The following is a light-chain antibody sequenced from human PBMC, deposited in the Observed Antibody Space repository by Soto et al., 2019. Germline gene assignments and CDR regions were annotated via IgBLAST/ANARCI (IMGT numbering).Light chain of an antibody. J-gene: IGKJ4*01. CDR2: DAS. CDR1: QPVRNNY. V-gene: IGKV3-20*01. CDR3: QQFRSYPHS. Sequence: VLTLSAGTLSWSPGERATLSCGASQPVRNNYLAWYQQKPGQAPRLLIYDASSRATGIPDRFSGGGSGTDFTLTISRLEPEDFAVYYCQQFRSYPHSFGGGTKV.